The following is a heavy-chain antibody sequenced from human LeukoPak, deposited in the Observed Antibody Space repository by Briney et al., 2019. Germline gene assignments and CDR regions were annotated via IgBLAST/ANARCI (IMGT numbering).Heavy chain of an antibody. CDR3: ARGRRRAEAPTYYFDY. V-gene: IGHV4-34*01. J-gene: IGHJ4*02. CDR2: VNHSGNT. Sequence: SETLSLTCAVYGESFSGYYWSWIRQPPGRGLEWIGEVNHSGNTNYSPSLKSRVTISLDTSKNQFSLNLRSVTAADTAAYYCARGRRRAEAPTYYFDYWGQGTLVTVSS. CDR1: GESFSGYY. D-gene: IGHD3-10*01.